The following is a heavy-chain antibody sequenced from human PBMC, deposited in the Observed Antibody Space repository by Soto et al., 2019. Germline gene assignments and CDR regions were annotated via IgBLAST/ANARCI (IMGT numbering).Heavy chain of an antibody. V-gene: IGHV1-18*01. CDR3: ARYVGITIFGVVLRGWFDP. Sequence: ASVKVSCKASGYTFTSYGISWVRQAPGQGLEWMGWISAYNGNTNYAQKLQGRVTMTTDTSTSTAYMELRSPRSDGTAVYYCARYVGITIFGVVLRGWFDPWGQGTLVTVSS. CDR1: GYTFTSYG. J-gene: IGHJ5*02. D-gene: IGHD3-3*01. CDR2: ISAYNGNT.